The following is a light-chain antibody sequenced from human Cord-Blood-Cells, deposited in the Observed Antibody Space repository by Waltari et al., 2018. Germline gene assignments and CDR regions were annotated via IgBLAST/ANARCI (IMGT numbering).Light chain of an antibody. V-gene: IGKV3-20*01. CDR3: QQYGSSLYT. J-gene: IGKJ2*01. CDR1: QSVSSSY. Sequence: EIVLTQSPGTLSLSPGERATLSCRASQSVSSSYLAGYQQKPGQAPRLLIYGASSRATDIPDRFSGSGSGTDFTLTISRLEPEDFAVYYCQQYGSSLYTFGQGTKLEIK. CDR2: GAS.